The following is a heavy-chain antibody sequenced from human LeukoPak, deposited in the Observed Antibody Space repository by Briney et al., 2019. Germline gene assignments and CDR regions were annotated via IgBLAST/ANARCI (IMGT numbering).Heavy chain of an antibody. D-gene: IGHD6-19*01. Sequence: GASVKVSCKASGYGFTNHAIHWVRQAPGQRLEWMGWINVGNANTKYSQMFQGRVTMTEDTSTDTAYMELSSLRSEDTAVYYCATGLAIAVAEGSGWGQGTLVTVSS. V-gene: IGHV1-3*01. CDR2: INVGNANT. J-gene: IGHJ4*02. CDR1: GYGFTNHA. CDR3: ATGLAIAVAEGSG.